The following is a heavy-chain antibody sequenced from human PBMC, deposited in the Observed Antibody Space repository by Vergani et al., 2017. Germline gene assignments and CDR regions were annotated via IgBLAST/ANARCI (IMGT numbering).Heavy chain of an antibody. CDR1: GFTFSSYA. CDR2: ISGSGGNT. CDR3: AKARDPNCKGGNCYSYYYCLDL. D-gene: IGHD2-21*01. Sequence: EVQLLESGGNVIQPGGSLRLSCGASGFTFSSYAMTWVRLAPGKGLQWVSAISGSGGNTFYTDSVKGRFTIARDNSKDTLYLQMNSLRVEDTAIYYCAKARDPNCKGGNCYSYYYCLDLWGQGTTVTVSS. V-gene: IGHV3-23*01. J-gene: IGHJ6*02.